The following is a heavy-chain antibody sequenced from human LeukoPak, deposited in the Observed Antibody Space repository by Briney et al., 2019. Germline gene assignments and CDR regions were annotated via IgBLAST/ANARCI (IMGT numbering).Heavy chain of an antibody. CDR1: GYTFTSYY. Sequence: ASVKVSCKASGYTFTSYYMHWVRQAPGQGLEWMGIINPSGGSTSYAQKFQGRVTMTRDTSTSTVYMELSSLRSEDTAVYYCAREVLDTAMVTRSKALDYWGQGTLVTVSS. D-gene: IGHD5-18*01. CDR3: AREVLDTAMVTRSKALDY. V-gene: IGHV1-46*01. J-gene: IGHJ4*02. CDR2: INPSGGST.